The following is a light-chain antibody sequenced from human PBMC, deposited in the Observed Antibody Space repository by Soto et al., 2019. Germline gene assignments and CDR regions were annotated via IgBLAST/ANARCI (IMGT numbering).Light chain of an antibody. J-gene: IGKJ5*01. Sequence: ETVMTQSPATLSVSPVDIAKLSFMASQSVGSDLAWYQQKRGQAPRLLIYGASTRATGIPARFSGSASGTEFTLTISGLQSEDLAVYYCQQRSNWPITCGQGTRREIK. CDR2: GAS. V-gene: IGKV3-15*01. CDR1: QSVGSD. CDR3: QQRSNWPIT.